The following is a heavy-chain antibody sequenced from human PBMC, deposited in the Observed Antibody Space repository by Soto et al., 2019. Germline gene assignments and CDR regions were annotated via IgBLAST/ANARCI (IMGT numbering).Heavy chain of an antibody. CDR1: GYTFTSYG. CDR3: ARIRRRWDYYGMDV. D-gene: IGHD1-26*01. Sequence: AASVKVSCKASGYTFTSYGISWVRQAPGQGLEWMGWISAYNGNTNYAQKLQGRVTMTTDTSTSTAYMELRSLRSDDTAVYYCARIRRRWDYYGMDVWGQGTTVTVSS. J-gene: IGHJ6*02. V-gene: IGHV1-18*04. CDR2: ISAYNGNT.